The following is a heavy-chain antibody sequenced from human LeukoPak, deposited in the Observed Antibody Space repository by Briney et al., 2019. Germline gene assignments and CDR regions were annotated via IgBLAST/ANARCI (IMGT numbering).Heavy chain of an antibody. Sequence: ASVKASCKASGYTFTDYNVYWVRQAPGQGLEWMGWINPNSGGTNYAQKFQGRVTMTRDTSISTAYMELSRLRSDDTAVYYCARVRTGYSSGSGRRRYLDYWGQGTLVTVSS. CDR3: ARVRTGYSSGSGRRRYLDY. CDR2: INPNSGGT. D-gene: IGHD6-19*01. J-gene: IGHJ4*02. CDR1: GYTFTDYN. V-gene: IGHV1-2*02.